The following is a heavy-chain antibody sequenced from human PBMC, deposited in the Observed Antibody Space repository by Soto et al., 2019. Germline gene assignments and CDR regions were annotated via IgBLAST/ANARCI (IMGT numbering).Heavy chain of an antibody. CDR3: ARASRYDFWSGYYFRLGMDV. V-gene: IGHV3-30-3*01. CDR2: ISYDGSNK. CDR1: GFTFSSYA. J-gene: IGHJ6*02. D-gene: IGHD3-3*01. Sequence: GGSLRLSCAASGFTFSSYAMHWVRQAPGKGLEWVAVISYDGSNKYYADSVKGRFTISRDNSKNTLYLQMNSLRAEDTAVYYCARASRYDFWSGYYFRLGMDVWGQGTTVTVSS.